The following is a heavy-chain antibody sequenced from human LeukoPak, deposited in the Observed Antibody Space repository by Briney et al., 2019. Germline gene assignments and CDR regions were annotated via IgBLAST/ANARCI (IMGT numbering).Heavy chain of an antibody. D-gene: IGHD5-24*01. CDR1: GFTFSDYS. V-gene: IGHV3-48*01. CDR3: ARDYKYAFDN. CDR2: IGIDSGNT. Sequence: GSLRLSCAASGFTFSDYSMNWVRQAPGKGLEWISYIGIDSGNTNYADSVKGRFTISGDKAKNSLYLQMDSLRVEDTAVYYCARDYKYAFDNWGQGTLVTVSS. J-gene: IGHJ4*02.